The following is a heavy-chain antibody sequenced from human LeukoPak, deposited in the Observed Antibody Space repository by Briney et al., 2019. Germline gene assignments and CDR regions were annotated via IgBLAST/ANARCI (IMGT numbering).Heavy chain of an antibody. V-gene: IGHV4-39*07. J-gene: IGHJ3*02. Sequence: SETLSLTCTVSGGSISSSSYYWGWIRQPPGKGLEWIGSIYYSGSTYYNPSLKSRVTISVDTSKNQFSLKLRSVTAADTAVYYCARARGGLDDAFDIWGQGTMVTVSS. D-gene: IGHD3-3*01. CDR2: IYYSGST. CDR1: GGSISSSSYY. CDR3: ARARGGLDDAFDI.